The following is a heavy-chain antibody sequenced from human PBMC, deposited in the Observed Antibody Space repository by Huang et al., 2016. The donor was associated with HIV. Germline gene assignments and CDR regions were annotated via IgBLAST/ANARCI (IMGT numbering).Heavy chain of an antibody. V-gene: IGHV5-51*01. CDR1: GYSFSSYW. D-gene: IGHD6-6*01. CDR2: IFPDDSDT. Sequence: VQLVQSGAEVKKPGESLKISCKGSGYSFSSYWIAWVRQMPGKGWEWMGIIFPDDSDTTYSPSFEGQVTISADKSIGTAYLQWSSLKASDTAMYYCARRFSSSSGYFDYWGQGSLVTVSS. J-gene: IGHJ4*02. CDR3: ARRFSSSSGYFDY.